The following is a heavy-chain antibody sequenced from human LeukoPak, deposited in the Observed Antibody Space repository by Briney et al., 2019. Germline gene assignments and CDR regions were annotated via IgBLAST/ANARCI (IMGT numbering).Heavy chain of an antibody. D-gene: IGHD6-25*01. CDR2: IWYDGHNK. J-gene: IGHJ6*03. CDR1: GFTFRRFG. CDR3: AKDGPGSAVGPFSHYMDV. V-gene: IGHV3-33*06. Sequence: GRSLRLSCVASGFTFRRFGMHWVRQAPGKGLEWVALIWYDGHNKYYTDSVKGRFTISRDNSNNTLYPQINNLRAEDTAVYYCAKDGPGSAVGPFSHYMDVWGKGTTVIVSS.